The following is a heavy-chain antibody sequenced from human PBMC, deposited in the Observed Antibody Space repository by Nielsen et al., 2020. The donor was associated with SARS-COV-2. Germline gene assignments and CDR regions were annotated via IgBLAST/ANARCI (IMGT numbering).Heavy chain of an antibody. Sequence: GESLKISCAASGFTFSSYWMSWVRQAPGKGLEWVANIKQDGSEKYYVDSVKGRFTISRDNAKNSLYLQMNSLRAEDTAVYYCARDMGYCSSTSCSRIYYYYYYGMDVWGQGTTVTVSS. V-gene: IGHV3-7*05. CDR3: ARDMGYCSSTSCSRIYYYYYYGMDV. J-gene: IGHJ6*02. D-gene: IGHD2-2*01. CDR1: GFTFSSYW. CDR2: IKQDGSEK.